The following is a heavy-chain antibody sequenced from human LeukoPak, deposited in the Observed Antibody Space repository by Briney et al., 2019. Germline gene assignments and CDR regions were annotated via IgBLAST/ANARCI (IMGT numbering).Heavy chain of an antibody. Sequence: PSETLSLTCTVSGGSISSYYWSWIRQPPGKGLEWIGYIYYSGSTNYNPSLKSRVTISVDTSKNQFSLKLSSVTAADTAVYYCASITMGRGVPNWGQGTLVTVSS. CDR1: GGSISSYY. D-gene: IGHD3-10*01. CDR2: IYYSGST. J-gene: IGHJ4*02. V-gene: IGHV4-59*08. CDR3: ASITMGRGVPN.